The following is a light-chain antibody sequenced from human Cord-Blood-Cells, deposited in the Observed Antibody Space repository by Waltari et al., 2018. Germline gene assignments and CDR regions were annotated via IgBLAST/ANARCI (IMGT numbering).Light chain of an antibody. CDR3: MIWHSSAWV. CDR1: SGINVGTYR. J-gene: IGLJ3*02. V-gene: IGLV5-45*02. Sequence: QAVLTQPSSLSASPGASASLTCTLRSGINVGTYRIYWYQQKPGSPPQYLLRYKSDSDKQEGAGVPGRVSGSKDASANAGILRISGLQAEDEADYYCMIWHSSAWVFGGGTKLTVL. CDR2: YKSDSDK.